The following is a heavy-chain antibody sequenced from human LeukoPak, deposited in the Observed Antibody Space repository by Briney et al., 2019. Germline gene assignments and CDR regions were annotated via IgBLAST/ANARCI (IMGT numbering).Heavy chain of an antibody. CDR3: ARPTSKLGSFDY. CDR1: GGSISSSNYC. J-gene: IGHJ4*02. CDR2: IYYSGST. Sequence: SETLSLTCTVSGGSISSSNYCWGWIRQPPGKGLEWIGTIYYSGSTYYNPSLKSRITISVDTSKNQFSLKMRSVTAADTAVYYCARPTSKLGSFDYWGQGTLVTVSS. D-gene: IGHD2/OR15-2a*01. V-gene: IGHV4-39*01.